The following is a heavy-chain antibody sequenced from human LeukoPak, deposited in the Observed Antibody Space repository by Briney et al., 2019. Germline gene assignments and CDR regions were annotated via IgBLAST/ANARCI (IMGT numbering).Heavy chain of an antibody. D-gene: IGHD6-13*01. CDR1: GFTFDDYA. V-gene: IGHV3-9*01. CDR3: AKDMRRLAAAGTSFDI. Sequence: PGGSLRLSCAASGFTFDDYAMHWVRQAPGKGLEWVSGISWNSGSIGYADSVKGRFTISRDNAKNSLYLQMNSLRAEDTALYYCAKDMRRLAAAGTSFDIWGQGTMVTVSS. CDR2: ISWNSGSI. J-gene: IGHJ3*02.